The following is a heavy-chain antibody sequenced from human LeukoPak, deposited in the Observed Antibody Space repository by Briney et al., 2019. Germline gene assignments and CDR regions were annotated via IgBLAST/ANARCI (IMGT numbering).Heavy chain of an antibody. CDR3: ARYVEESFDY. Sequence: PSETLSLTCTVSGYSISSGYYWGWIRQPPGKGLEWIGSIYHSGSTYYNPSLKSRVTISVDTSKNQFSLKLSSVTAADTAVYYCARYVEESFDYWGQGTLVTVSS. CDR1: GYSISSGYY. V-gene: IGHV4-38-2*02. D-gene: IGHD2-8*01. CDR2: IYHSGST. J-gene: IGHJ4*02.